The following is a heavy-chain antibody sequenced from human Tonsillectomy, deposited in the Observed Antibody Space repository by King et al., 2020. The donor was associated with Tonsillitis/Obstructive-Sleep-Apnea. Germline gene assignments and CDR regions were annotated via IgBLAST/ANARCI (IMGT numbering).Heavy chain of an antibody. D-gene: IGHD4/OR15-4a*01. V-gene: IGHV2-5*02. CDR1: GFLLSTSGVS. Sequence: ITLKESGPTLVKPTQTLTLTCTCSGFLLSTSGVSVSWFRQPPGKALEWLALLYWDGVKRYSQSLRSRLTITKDTSRNQVVLTMTNMDPVDTATYYCAHRASLLTARFDPWGQGTLVTVSS. J-gene: IGHJ5*02. CDR2: LYWDGVK. CDR3: AHRASLLTARFDP.